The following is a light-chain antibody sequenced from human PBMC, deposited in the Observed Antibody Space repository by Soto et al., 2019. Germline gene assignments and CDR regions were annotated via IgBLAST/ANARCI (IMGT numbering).Light chain of an antibody. CDR2: TAS. Sequence: DIQMTQSPSSVSASVGDRVTITCRASQDISDYLAWYQHKPGKAPKVLIYTASTLQSGVPSRFSGSGSGTDFTLTINRLQPEDFATYLCQQASSVPLTFGGGTKVEIK. J-gene: IGKJ4*01. CDR1: QDISDY. CDR3: QQASSVPLT. V-gene: IGKV1-12*01.